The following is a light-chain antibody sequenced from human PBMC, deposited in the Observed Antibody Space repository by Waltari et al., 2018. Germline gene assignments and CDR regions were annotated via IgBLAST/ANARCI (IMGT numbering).Light chain of an antibody. V-gene: IGLV2-23*01. CDR2: EGS. J-gene: IGLJ1*01. CDR1: SRDGGRYHH. Sequence: QSALTQPASVSGSPGQSTPLTCPGTSRDGGRYHHVPWSQQHPGKAPKLMIYEGSKRPSGVSNRFSGSKSGNTASLTISGLQAEDEADYYCCSYAGSSTIYVFGTGTKVTVL. CDR3: CSYAGSSTIYV.